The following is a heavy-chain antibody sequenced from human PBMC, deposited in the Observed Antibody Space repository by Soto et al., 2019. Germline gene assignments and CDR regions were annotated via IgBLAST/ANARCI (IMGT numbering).Heavy chain of an antibody. CDR1: GGSISSGGYY. Sequence: SETLSLTCTVSGGSISSGGYYWTWIRQHPGKGLEWIGYNYYSGITYYNPSLKSRVTISVDTSKNQFSLKLSSVTAADTAVYYCASGPIVLVPAAIYYYYYGMDVWGQGTTVTVSS. D-gene: IGHD2-2*02. CDR2: NYYSGIT. V-gene: IGHV4-31*03. CDR3: ASGPIVLVPAAIYYYYYGMDV. J-gene: IGHJ6*02.